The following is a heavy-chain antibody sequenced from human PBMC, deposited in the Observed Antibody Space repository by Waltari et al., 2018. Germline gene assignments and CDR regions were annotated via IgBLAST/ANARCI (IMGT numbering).Heavy chain of an antibody. D-gene: IGHD5-18*01. CDR1: GFTFSSYA. V-gene: IGHV3-30*01. Sequence: QVQLVESGGGVVQPGRSLRLSCAASGFTFSSYAMHWVRQAPGKGLEWVSMIYDDGSNKYYADSVKGRFAISRDNSKNTVYLDMNSLRVEDTAVYYCARGGYRFGYTFDYWGQGTVVTVSS. CDR2: IYDDGSNK. CDR3: ARGGYRFGYTFDY. J-gene: IGHJ4*02.